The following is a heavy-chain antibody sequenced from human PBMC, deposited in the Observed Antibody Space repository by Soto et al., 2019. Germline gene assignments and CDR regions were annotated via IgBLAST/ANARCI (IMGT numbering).Heavy chain of an antibody. V-gene: IGHV1-69*05. J-gene: IGHJ3*02. CDR2: IIPIFGTS. CDR1: GGTFSKYA. CDR3: ARGRGGSRFRLFTRTDDFDI. D-gene: IGHD3-16*01. Sequence: QVQLVQSGAEVKKPGSSVKVSCKASGGTFSKYAINWVRQAPGQGLEWMGGIIPIFGTSNHAQKFQGRVTLTTDDSKSTAYLAVSSLRSDDTAVYYCARGRGGSRFRLFTRTDDFDIWGQGTMVTVSS.